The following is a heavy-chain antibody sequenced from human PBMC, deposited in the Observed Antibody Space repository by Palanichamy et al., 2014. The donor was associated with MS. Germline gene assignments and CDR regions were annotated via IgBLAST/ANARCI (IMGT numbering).Heavy chain of an antibody. CDR3: AKESPSRRQVDY. V-gene: IGHV3-9*01. Sequence: EVQLVESGGGLVQPGRSLRLSCAASGFIFDDYAMHWVRQAPGKGLEWVSGISWKSGSIGYADSVKGRFTISRDNAKKSLYLQMNSLRVEDTALYYCAKESPSRRQVDYWGQGTLVTVSS. CDR2: ISWKSGSI. CDR1: GFIFDDYA. J-gene: IGHJ4*02. D-gene: IGHD6-25*01.